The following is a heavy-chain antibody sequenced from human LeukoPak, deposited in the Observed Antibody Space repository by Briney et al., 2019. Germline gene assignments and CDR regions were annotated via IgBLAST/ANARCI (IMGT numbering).Heavy chain of an antibody. V-gene: IGHV4-38-2*02. D-gene: IGHD2-2*01. CDR1: GYSISSGYY. Sequence: SETLSLTCTVSGYSISSGYYWGWIRQPPGKGLEWIGNIYHSGSTYYNPSLKSRVTISVDTSKNQFSLKLSSVTAADTAVYYCARYGARYCSSTSCSHGLYYYVDVWGKGTTVTVSS. CDR3: ARYGARYCSSTSCSHGLYYYVDV. J-gene: IGHJ6*03. CDR2: IYHSGST.